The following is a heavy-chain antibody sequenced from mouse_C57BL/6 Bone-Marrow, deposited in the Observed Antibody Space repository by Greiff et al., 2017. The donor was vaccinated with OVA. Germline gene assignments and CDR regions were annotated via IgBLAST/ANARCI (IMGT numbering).Heavy chain of an antibody. V-gene: IGHV1-64*01. D-gene: IGHD2-5*01. CDR3: ASTLGSNYGAMDY. CDR1: GYTFTSYW. J-gene: IGHJ2*01. CDR2: IHPNSGST. Sequence: QVQLQQPGAELVKPGASVKLSCKASGYTFTSYWMHWVKQRPGQGLEWIGMIHPNSGSTNYNEKFKSKATLTVDKSSSTAYMQLSSLTSEDSAVYYCASTLGSNYGAMDYWGQGTTLTVSS.